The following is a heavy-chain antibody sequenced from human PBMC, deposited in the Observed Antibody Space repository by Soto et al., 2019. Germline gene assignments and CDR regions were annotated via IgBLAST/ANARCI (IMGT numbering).Heavy chain of an antibody. Sequence: PSETLSLTCAVYGGSFSGYYWSWIRQPPGKGLEWIGEINHSGSTNYNPSLKSRVTISVDTSKNQFSLKLSSVTAADTAVYYCQGVAGYYYYYYGMDVWGQGTTVTVS. CDR1: GGSFSGYY. J-gene: IGHJ6*02. CDR2: INHSGST. D-gene: IGHD6-19*01. V-gene: IGHV4-34*01. CDR3: QGVAGYYYYYYGMDV.